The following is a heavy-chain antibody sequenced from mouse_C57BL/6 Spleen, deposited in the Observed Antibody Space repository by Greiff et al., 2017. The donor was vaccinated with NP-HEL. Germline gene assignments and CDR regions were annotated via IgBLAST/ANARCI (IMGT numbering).Heavy chain of an antibody. CDR3: AREEDGYPFAY. CDR2: IYPYNGVS. Sequence: EVKVVESGPELVKPGASVKISCKASGYSFTGYYMHWVKQSHGNILDWIGYIYPYNGVSSYNQKFKGKATLTVDKSSSTAYMELRSLTSEDSAVYYCAREEDGYPFAYWGQGTLVTVSA. V-gene: IGHV1-31*01. D-gene: IGHD2-3*01. J-gene: IGHJ3*01. CDR1: GYSFTGYY.